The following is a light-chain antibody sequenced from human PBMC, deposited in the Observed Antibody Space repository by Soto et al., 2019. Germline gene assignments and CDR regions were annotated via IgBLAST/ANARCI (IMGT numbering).Light chain of an antibody. CDR1: SGDIGSYNR. CDR2: EGT. CDR3: SSYTNINTRACV. J-gene: IGLJ1*01. Sequence: QSVLTQPASVSGSPGQSITISCTGTSGDIGSYNRVSWYQQHPGKAAKLIIYEGTDRPSGVSNRFSGSKSGNTASLTISGLQAEDEAEYYCSSYTNINTRACVFGTGTKVTVL. V-gene: IGLV2-14*01.